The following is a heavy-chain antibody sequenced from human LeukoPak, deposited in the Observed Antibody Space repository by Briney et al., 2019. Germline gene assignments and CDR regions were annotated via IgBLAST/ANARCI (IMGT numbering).Heavy chain of an antibody. D-gene: IGHD3-10*01. V-gene: IGHV3-21*01. CDR1: GFTFSSYS. Sequence: GGSLRPSCAASGFTFSSYSMNWVRQAPGKGLEWVSSISSSSSYIYYADSVKGRFTISRDNAKNSLYLQMNSLRAEDTAVYYCARVQGDMVRGVIIFGYYFDYWGQGTLVTVSS. CDR3: ARVQGDMVRGVIIFGYYFDY. CDR2: ISSSSSYI. J-gene: IGHJ4*02.